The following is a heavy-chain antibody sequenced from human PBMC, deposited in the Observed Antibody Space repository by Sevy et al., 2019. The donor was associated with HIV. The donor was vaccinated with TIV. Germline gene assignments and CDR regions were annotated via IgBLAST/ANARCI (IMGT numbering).Heavy chain of an antibody. CDR3: AKDRYYDSSGFYVWDY. CDR2: IRGSGGST. D-gene: IGHD3-22*01. CDR1: GFTFSRYT. J-gene: IGHJ4*02. V-gene: IGHV3-23*01. Sequence: GGSLRLSCAASGFTFSRYTMSWVRQAPGKGLEWVSAIRGSGGSTYYAGSAQGRFTISRDNSKNTLYLQMDSLRAEDTAVYYCAKDRYYDSSGFYVWDYWGQGTLVTVSS.